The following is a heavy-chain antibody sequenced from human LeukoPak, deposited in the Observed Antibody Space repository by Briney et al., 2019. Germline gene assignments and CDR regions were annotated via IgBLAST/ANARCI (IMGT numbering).Heavy chain of an antibody. J-gene: IGHJ4*02. Sequence: ASVKVSCKASGGTFSSYAISWVRQAPGQGLEWMGGIIPIFGTANYAQKFQGRVTITTHESTSTAYMELSSLRSEDTAVYYCARGSISPSRGVPAAPPHFFDYWGQGTLVTVSS. CDR3: ARGSISPSRGVPAAPPHFFDY. V-gene: IGHV1-69*05. CDR1: GGTFSSYA. CDR2: IIPIFGTA. D-gene: IGHD2-2*01.